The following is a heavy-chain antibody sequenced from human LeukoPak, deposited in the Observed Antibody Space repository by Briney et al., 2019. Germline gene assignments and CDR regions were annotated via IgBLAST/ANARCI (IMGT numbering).Heavy chain of an antibody. V-gene: IGHV3-11*04. CDR1: GFTFSDYN. CDR2: ISRSGSTK. CDR3: ARLRGTYGDYAMNY. J-gene: IGHJ4*02. Sequence: KSGGSLRLSCAASGFTFSDYNMRWIRQAPGKGLEWVSSISRSGSTKYYADSVKGRFTISRDNAKNTLYLQMNSLRAEDTAVYYCARLRGTYGDYAMNYWGQGTLVTVSS. D-gene: IGHD4-17*01.